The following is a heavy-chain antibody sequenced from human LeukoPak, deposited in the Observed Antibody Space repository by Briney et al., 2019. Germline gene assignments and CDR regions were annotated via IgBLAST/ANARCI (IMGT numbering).Heavy chain of an antibody. D-gene: IGHD3-16*01. J-gene: IGHJ4*02. CDR3: ARARGSGKRFIFDY. CDR2: MNPNSGNT. Sequence: ASVKVSCKASGYTFTSYDINWVRQATGRGLEWMGWMNPNSGNTGYAQKFQGRVTMTRNTSISTAYMELSSLRSEDTAVYYCARARGSGKRFIFDYWGQGTLVTVSS. CDR1: GYTFTSYD. V-gene: IGHV1-8*01.